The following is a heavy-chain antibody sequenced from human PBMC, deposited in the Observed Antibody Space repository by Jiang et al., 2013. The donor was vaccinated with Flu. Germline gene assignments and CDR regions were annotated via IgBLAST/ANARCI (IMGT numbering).Heavy chain of an antibody. D-gene: IGHD2-15*01. J-gene: IGHJ5*02. V-gene: IGHV4-61*01. CDR2: IYYSGST. Sequence: LLKPSETLSLTCTVSGGSVSSGSYYWSWIRQPPGKGLEWIGYIYYSGSTNYNPSLKSRVTISVDTSKNQFSLKLSSVTAADTAVYYCASRGGSWRSWFDPWGQGTLVTVSS. CDR3: ASRGGSWRSWFDP. CDR1: GGSVSSGSYY.